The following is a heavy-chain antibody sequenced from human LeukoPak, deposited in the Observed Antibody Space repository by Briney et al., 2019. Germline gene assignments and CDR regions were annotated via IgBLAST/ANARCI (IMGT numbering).Heavy chain of an antibody. CDR1: GYTFTSYA. CDR2: INAGNGNT. Sequence: ASVKVSCKASGYTFTSYAMHWVRQAPGQRLEWMGWINAGNGNTKYSQKFQGRVTITRDTSASTAYMELSSLRSDDTAVYYCARVPPDSSSYYYLLYFDYWGQGTLVTVSS. CDR3: ARVPPDSSSYYYLLYFDY. J-gene: IGHJ4*02. D-gene: IGHD3-22*01. V-gene: IGHV1-3*01.